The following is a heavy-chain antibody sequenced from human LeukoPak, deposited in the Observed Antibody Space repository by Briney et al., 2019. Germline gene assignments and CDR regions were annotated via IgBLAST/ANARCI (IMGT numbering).Heavy chain of an antibody. CDR3: ARHYCSTTTCSSGAFDY. D-gene: IGHD2-2*01. Sequence: PGGSLRLSCAASGFTFSTYSMNWVCQAPATGLEWMSYVSSSSDTTLYADSVQGRFTISRDNAKNSLYLQMNRLVAEDTAVFYCARHYCSTTTCSSGAFDYWGQGTLVTVSS. CDR1: GFTFSTYS. V-gene: IGHV3-48*01. J-gene: IGHJ4*02. CDR2: VSSSSDTT.